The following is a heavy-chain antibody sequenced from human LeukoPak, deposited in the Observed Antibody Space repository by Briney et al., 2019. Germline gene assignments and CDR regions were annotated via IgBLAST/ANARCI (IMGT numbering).Heavy chain of an antibody. Sequence: PSETLSLTCTVSGGSISSSDYYWSWIRQSPGKGLEWIGNIYYTGSTYDNPSLKSRVTISIDMSKNQFSLKLSSVTAADTAVFYCARERITMVRGVGADYHYGMDVWGQGTTVTVSS. CDR1: GGSISSSDYY. V-gene: IGHV4-30-4*01. CDR3: ARERITMVRGVGADYHYGMDV. J-gene: IGHJ6*02. CDR2: IYYTGST. D-gene: IGHD3-10*01.